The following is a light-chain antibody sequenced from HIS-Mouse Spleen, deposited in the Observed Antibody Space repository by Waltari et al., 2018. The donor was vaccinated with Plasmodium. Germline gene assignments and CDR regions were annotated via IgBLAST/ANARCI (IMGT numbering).Light chain of an antibody. J-gene: IGLJ3*02. V-gene: IGLV3-10*01. CDR1: ALPKTY. Sequence: SYELTQPPSVSVSPGQTARITCSGDALPKTYSYWYQATSGQAPVLVIYEDSKRPSGIPERFSGSSSGTMATLTISGAQVEDEADYYCYSTDSSGNHRVFGGGTKLTVL. CDR3: YSTDSSGNHRV. CDR2: EDS.